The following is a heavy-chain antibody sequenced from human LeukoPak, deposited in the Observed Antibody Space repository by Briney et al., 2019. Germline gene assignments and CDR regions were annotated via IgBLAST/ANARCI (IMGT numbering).Heavy chain of an antibody. CDR1: SGSISSYY. J-gene: IGHJ4*02. CDR2: IYYSGST. D-gene: IGHD3-16*02. CDR3: ARVRLYTLDY. V-gene: IGHV4-59*01. Sequence: SETLSLTCTVSSGSISSYYWSWIRQPPGKGLEWIGYIYYSGSTNYNPSLKSRVTISVDTSKNQFSLKLSSVTAADTAVYYCARVRLYTLDYWGQGTLVTVSS.